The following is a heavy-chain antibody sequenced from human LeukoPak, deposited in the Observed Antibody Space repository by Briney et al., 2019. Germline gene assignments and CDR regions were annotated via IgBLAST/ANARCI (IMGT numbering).Heavy chain of an antibody. CDR2: INPNSGGT. Sequence: ASVKVSCKASGYTFTGYYMHWVRQAPGQGLEWMGWINPNSGGTNYAQKFQGRVTMTRDTSISTAYMELSRLRSDDTAVYYCATIGCSGGSCPFDYWGQGTLVTVSS. J-gene: IGHJ4*02. D-gene: IGHD2-15*01. CDR1: GYTFTGYY. CDR3: ATIGCSGGSCPFDY. V-gene: IGHV1-2*02.